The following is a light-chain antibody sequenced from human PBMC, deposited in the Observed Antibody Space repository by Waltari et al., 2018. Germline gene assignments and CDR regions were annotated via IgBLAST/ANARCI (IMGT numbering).Light chain of an antibody. CDR2: STN. J-gene: IGLJ3*02. Sequence: QTVVTQEPSLTVSPGGTVTLTCASSTGAVTSGFYPSWFQQKPRQPPRALIYSTNNKHSWTPARFSGSLLGGKAALTLSGVQVEDEAEYYCLLYYGGAQVFGGGTKLTVL. V-gene: IGLV7-43*01. CDR3: LLYYGGAQV. CDR1: TGAVTSGFY.